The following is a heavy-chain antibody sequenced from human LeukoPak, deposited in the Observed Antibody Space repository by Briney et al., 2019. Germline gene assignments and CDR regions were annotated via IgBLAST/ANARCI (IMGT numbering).Heavy chain of an antibody. D-gene: IGHD3-9*01. Sequence: MTSETLSLTCTVSGGSISSYYWSWIRQPPWKGLEWIGYIYYSGSTNYNPSLKSRVTISVDTSKNQFSLKLGSVTAADTAVYYCARERTISNAQAFDIWGQGTMVTVSS. CDR2: IYYSGST. J-gene: IGHJ3*02. CDR3: ARERTISNAQAFDI. V-gene: IGHV4-59*01. CDR1: GGSISSYY.